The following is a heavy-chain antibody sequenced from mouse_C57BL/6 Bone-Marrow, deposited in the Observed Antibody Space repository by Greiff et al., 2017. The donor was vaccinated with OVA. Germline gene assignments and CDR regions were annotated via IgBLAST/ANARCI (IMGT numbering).Heavy chain of an antibody. CDR2: IHPNSGST. CDR1: GYTFTSYW. Sequence: QVQLQQPGAELVKPGASVKLSCKASGYTFTSYWMPWVKQRPGQGLEWIGMIHPNSGSTNYNEKFKSKATLTVDKSSSTAYMQLSSLTSEDSAVYYCAGIYYYGISYVYWGQGTTLTVSS. CDR3: AGIYYYGISYVY. V-gene: IGHV1-64*01. J-gene: IGHJ2*01. D-gene: IGHD1-1*01.